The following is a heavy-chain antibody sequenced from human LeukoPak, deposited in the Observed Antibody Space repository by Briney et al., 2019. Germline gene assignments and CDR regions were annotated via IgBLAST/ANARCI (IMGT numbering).Heavy chain of an antibody. CDR1: GFTFSSYA. Sequence: GGSLILSCAAPGFTFSSYAMHWVRQAPGKGLEWVAVISYDGGNKLYADSVKGRFTISRDNSKNTLYLQVNSLRAEDTAVYYCARATQPDAYDIWGQGTMVTVSS. V-gene: IGHV3-30-3*01. J-gene: IGHJ3*02. CDR2: ISYDGGNK. D-gene: IGHD2-2*01. CDR3: ARATQPDAYDI.